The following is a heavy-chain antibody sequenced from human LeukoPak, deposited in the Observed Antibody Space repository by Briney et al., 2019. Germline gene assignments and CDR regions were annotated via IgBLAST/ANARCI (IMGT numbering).Heavy chain of an antibody. CDR1: GITFSTYA. J-gene: IGHJ4*02. CDR2: ISYDGSNK. Sequence: GGSLRLSCAASGITFSTYARHWVRQAPGKGLEWVAVISYDGSNKHYADSVEGRFTISRDNAKNSLYLQMNSLRAEDTAVYYCANINFRSSLLCDYWGQGTLVTVSS. CDR3: ANINFRSSLLCDY. D-gene: IGHD6-6*01. V-gene: IGHV3-30*04.